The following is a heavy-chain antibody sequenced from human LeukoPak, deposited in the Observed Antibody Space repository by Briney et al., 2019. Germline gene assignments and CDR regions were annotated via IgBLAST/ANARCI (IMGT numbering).Heavy chain of an antibody. CDR1: GFTFSSYW. CDR3: ARGRFSSSWYYVSGYYFDY. V-gene: IGHV3-7*03. J-gene: IGHJ4*02. D-gene: IGHD6-13*01. CDR2: IRHDGSET. Sequence: GGSLRLSCAASGFTFSSYWMSWVRQAPGKGLEWVANIRHDGSETYYVDSLRGRFTISRDNSKNTLYLQMNSLRAEDTAVYYCARGRFSSSWYYVSGYYFDYWGQGTLVTVSS.